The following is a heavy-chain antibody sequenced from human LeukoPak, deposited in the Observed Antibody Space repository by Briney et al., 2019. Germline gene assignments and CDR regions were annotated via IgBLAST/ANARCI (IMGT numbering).Heavy chain of an antibody. CDR1: GVSISSYY. D-gene: IGHD3-22*01. CDR3: ARDRYYYDSVGYYTLDY. J-gene: IGHJ4*02. V-gene: IGHV4-4*07. Sequence: KPSETLSLTCTVSGVSISSYYWSWIRQPAGKGLEWIGRFYTSGSTNYNPSLKSRVTMSVDTSKNQFSLELSSVTAADTAVYYCARDRYYYDSVGYYTLDYWGQGTLVTVSS. CDR2: FYTSGST.